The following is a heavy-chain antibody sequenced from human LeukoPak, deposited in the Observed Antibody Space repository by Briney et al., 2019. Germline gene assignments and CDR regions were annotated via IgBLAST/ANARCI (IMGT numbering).Heavy chain of an antibody. D-gene: IGHD3-10*01. CDR1: GFTFTDYA. Sequence: PGESLRLSCAASGFTFTDYAMNWVRQAPGQGLEWVSLISRNGKNTHYADSVKGRFTISRDDSKSTLYLQMSSPRAEDTAIYYCTKDPDSSAYYYGSPFDYWGQGTLVTVSS. CDR3: TKDPDSSAYYYGSPFDY. CDR2: ISRNGKNT. V-gene: IGHV3-23*01. J-gene: IGHJ4*02.